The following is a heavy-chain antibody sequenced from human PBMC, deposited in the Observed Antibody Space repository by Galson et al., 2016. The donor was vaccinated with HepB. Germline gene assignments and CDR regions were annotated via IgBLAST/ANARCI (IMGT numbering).Heavy chain of an antibody. CDR2: INPHSGAT. CDR1: EYTFTAYY. CDR3: AKGQCSGGDCFTTFDN. V-gene: IGHV1-2*02. D-gene: IGHD2-21*02. J-gene: IGHJ4*02. Sequence: SVKVSCKASEYTFTAYYLHWVRQAPGQGLEWMGWINPHSGATNYAKKFQGRVTMTRDTSISTASVELRSLRSDDTAIYYCAKGQCSGGDCFTTFDNWGQGTLVIVSS.